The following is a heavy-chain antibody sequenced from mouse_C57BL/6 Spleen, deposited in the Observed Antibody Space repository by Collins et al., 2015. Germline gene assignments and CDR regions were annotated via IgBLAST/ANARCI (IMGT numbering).Heavy chain of an antibody. CDR1: DYSITSDYY. CDR2: ISYDGNN. V-gene: IGHV3-6*02. J-gene: IGHJ4*01. Sequence: LQESGPGLVKPSQSLSLTCSVTDYSITSDYYWNWIRQFPGNKLEWMGYISYDGNNNYNPSLKNRISITRDTSKNQFFLKLNSVITEDTATYYCARGMITTAMDYWGQGTSVTVSS. CDR3: ARGMITTAMDY. D-gene: IGHD2-4*01.